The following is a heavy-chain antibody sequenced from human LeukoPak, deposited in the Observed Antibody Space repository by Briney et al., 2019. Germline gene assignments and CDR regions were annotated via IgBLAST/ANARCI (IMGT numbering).Heavy chain of an antibody. J-gene: IGHJ4*02. CDR2: ISGSGGST. V-gene: IGHV3-23*01. CDR1: GFTFSSYA. D-gene: IGHD3-22*01. Sequence: PGRSLRLSCAASGFTFSSYALSWVRQAPGKGLEGVSAISGSGGSTYYADSVKGRFTISRDNSKNTLYLQMNSLRAEDTAVYYCAKDLLVNDYWGQGTLVTVSS. CDR3: AKDLLVNDY.